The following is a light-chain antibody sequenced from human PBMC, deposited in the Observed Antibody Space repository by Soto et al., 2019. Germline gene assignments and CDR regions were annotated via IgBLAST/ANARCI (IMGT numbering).Light chain of an antibody. CDR2: GAS. CDR3: QQYNDWPPCT. J-gene: IGKJ2*02. Sequence: EIVMTQSPATLSVSPGERATLSCRASQSLGSSLAWYQQKPGQAPRLLLYGASTRATGIPARFSGSGSGTEFTLTITSLQSEDFAVYYCQQYNDWPPCTFGQGTKLEI. CDR1: QSLGSS. V-gene: IGKV3-15*01.